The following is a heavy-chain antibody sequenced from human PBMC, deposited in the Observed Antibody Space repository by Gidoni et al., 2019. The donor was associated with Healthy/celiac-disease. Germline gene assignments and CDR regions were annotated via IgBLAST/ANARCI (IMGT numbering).Heavy chain of an antibody. J-gene: IGHJ4*02. CDR3: ARINYDILTGYYNQDYCDY. CDR1: GVSISSYS. D-gene: IGHD3-9*01. CDR2: IYYSGST. Sequence: QVQLQESGPGLVKPSETLSLTCTVSGVSISSYSWSWIRPPPGKGLEWIGYIYYSGSTNYNHSLKSRVTISVDTSKNQFSLKLSSVTAADTAVYYCARINYDILTGYYNQDYCDYWGQGTLVTVSS. V-gene: IGHV4-59*01.